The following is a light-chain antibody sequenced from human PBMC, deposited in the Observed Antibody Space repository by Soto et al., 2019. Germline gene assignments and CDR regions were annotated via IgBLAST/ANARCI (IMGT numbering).Light chain of an antibody. V-gene: IGLV1-40*01. CDR2: GNN. J-gene: IGLJ2*01. Sequence: QSVLTQPPSVSGAPGQGVTISCTGNSSNIGAGYDVHWYQQLPGTAPKLLIYGNNNRPSGVPDRFSGSKSGTSASLAITGLQAEDEADYYCQSYDSSLSGVVFGGGTKL. CDR1: SSNIGAGYD. CDR3: QSYDSSLSGVV.